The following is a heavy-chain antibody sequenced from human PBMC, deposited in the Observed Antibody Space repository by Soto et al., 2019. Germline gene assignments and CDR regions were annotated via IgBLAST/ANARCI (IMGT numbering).Heavy chain of an antibody. V-gene: IGHV3-7*01. CDR3: AKEGGYCSGGSCYFWFDP. D-gene: IGHD2-15*01. Sequence: GGSLRLSCAASGFIFSSNWMSWVRQAPGKGLEWVANIKQDGSEKNYVDSVKGRFTISRDNAKNSLYLQMNSLRAEDTAVYYCAKEGGYCSGGSCYFWFDPWGQGTLVTVSS. CDR2: IKQDGSEK. CDR1: GFIFSSNW. J-gene: IGHJ5*02.